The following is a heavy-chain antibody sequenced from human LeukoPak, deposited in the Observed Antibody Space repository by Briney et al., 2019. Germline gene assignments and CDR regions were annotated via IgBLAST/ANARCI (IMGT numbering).Heavy chain of an antibody. D-gene: IGHD3-22*01. CDR1: GGSFSGYY. CDR3: ASVYDSSGYYPF. Sequence: SETLSLTCAVYGGSFSGYYWSWIRQPPGKGLEWIGEINHSGSTNYSPSLKSRVTISVDTSKNQFSLKLSSVTAADTAVYYCASVYDSSGYYPFWGQGTLVTVSS. J-gene: IGHJ4*02. V-gene: IGHV4-34*01. CDR2: INHSGST.